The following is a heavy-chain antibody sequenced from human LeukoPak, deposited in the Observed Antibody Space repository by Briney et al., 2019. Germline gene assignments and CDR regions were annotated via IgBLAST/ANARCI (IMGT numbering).Heavy chain of an antibody. Sequence: GGSLRLSCAASGFTVSHNYMTWVRQAPGKGLEWVSIIYSGGSTYYADSVKGRFTISRDNSKNMLYLQMNSLRAEDTAVYYCGILPGSGHWGQGTLVTVSS. J-gene: IGHJ1*01. CDR1: GFTVSHNY. CDR3: GILPGSGH. CDR2: IYSGGST. V-gene: IGHV3-53*01. D-gene: IGHD2-15*01.